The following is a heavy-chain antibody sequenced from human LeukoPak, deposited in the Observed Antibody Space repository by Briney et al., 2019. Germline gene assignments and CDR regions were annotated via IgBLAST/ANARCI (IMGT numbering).Heavy chain of an antibody. J-gene: IGHJ4*02. D-gene: IGHD3-3*01. CDR1: GFTVSSNY. CDR3: ARGTITYYDFWSGYPAYYFDY. V-gene: IGHV3-53*01. Sequence: GGSLRLSCAASGFTVSSNYMSWVRQAPGKGLEWVSVIYSGGSTYYADSVKGRFTISRDNSKNTLYLQMNSLRAEDTAVYYCARGTITYYDFWSGYPAYYFDYWGQGTLVTASS. CDR2: IYSGGST.